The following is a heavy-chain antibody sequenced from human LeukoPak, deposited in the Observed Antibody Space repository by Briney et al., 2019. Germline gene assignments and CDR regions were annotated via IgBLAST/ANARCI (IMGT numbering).Heavy chain of an antibody. CDR2: LYHSGST. CDR1: GYSISTNNY. Sequence: SETLSLTCTVSGYSISTNNYWGWLRQPPGKGLEWIGSLYHSGSTYYNPSLKSRVTISVDTSKNQFSLRMNSLTAADTAVYYCARDSSARYSSSWYVVGDFDYWGQGTPVTVSS. CDR3: ARDSSARYSSSWYVVGDFDY. V-gene: IGHV4-38-2*02. J-gene: IGHJ4*02. D-gene: IGHD6-13*01.